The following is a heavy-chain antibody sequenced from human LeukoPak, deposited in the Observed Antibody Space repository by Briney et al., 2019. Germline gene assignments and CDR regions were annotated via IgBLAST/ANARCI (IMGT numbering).Heavy chain of an antibody. J-gene: IGHJ3*02. CDR1: GGSISSYY. Sequence: SETLSLTCTVSGGSISSYYWNWIRQPPGKGLEWIGYIFYSGNTRYNPSLKSRVTISVDTSKNQFSLKLSSVTAADTAVYYCARGWILWTPTPPRTDAFDIWGQGTMVTVSS. D-gene: IGHD5-12*01. CDR2: IFYSGNT. CDR3: ARGWILWTPTPPRTDAFDI. V-gene: IGHV4-59*01.